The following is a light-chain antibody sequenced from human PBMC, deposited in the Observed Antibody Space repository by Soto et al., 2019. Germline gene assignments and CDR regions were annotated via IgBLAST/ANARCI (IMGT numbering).Light chain of an antibody. Sequence: QSVLTQPRSVSGSPGQSVTISCTGTSSDVGDYNYVSWYQQYPGKAPKVMIYDVSKRPSGVPDRFSGSKSGNTASLTISGLQAEDEADYYYCSYAGSYTWVFGGGTKLTVL. CDR3: CSYAGSYTWV. V-gene: IGLV2-11*01. CDR2: DVS. J-gene: IGLJ3*02. CDR1: SSDVGDYNY.